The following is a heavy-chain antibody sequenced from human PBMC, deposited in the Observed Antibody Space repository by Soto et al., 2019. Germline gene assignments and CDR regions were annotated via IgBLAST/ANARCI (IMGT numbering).Heavy chain of an antibody. V-gene: IGHV3-23*01. Sequence: EVQLLESGGGLVQPGGSLRLSCAASGFTFSSYAMRWVRQAPGKGLEWVSAISGSGGSTYYADSVKGRFTISRDNSKNTLYLQMNSLRAEDTAVYYCAKALGDAYAGGYFDYWGQGTLVTVSS. CDR2: ISGSGGST. J-gene: IGHJ4*02. CDR1: GFTFSSYA. CDR3: AKALGDAYAGGYFDY. D-gene: IGHD2-2*01.